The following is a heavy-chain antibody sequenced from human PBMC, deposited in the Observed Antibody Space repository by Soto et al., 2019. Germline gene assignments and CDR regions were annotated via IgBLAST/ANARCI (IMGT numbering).Heavy chain of an antibody. J-gene: IGHJ6*02. CDR1: GFTFSSYS. CDR2: ISSSSSYI. CDR3: ARDLWSTVTSLYYYGMDV. Sequence: PGGSLRLSCAASGFTFSSYSMNWVRQAPGKGLEWVSSISSSSSYIYYADSVKGRFTISRDNAKNSLYLQMNSLRAEDTAVYYCARDLWSTVTSLYYYGMDVWGQGTTVTV. V-gene: IGHV3-21*01. D-gene: IGHD4-17*01.